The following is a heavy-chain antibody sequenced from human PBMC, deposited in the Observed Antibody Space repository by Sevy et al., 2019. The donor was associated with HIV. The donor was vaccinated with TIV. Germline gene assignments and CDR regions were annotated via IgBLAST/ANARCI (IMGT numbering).Heavy chain of an antibody. Sequence: SGPTLVNPTQTLTLTCTFSGFSLSTIGMCVSWIRQPPGKALEWLALINWDDNKYYNTSLKTRLTISKDTSKNQVVLTMTNMDPVDTATYYCARKLYDDHDPIDYWGQGTLVTVSS. D-gene: IGHD4-17*01. CDR1: GFSLSTIGMC. J-gene: IGHJ4*02. V-gene: IGHV2-70*01. CDR2: INWDDNK. CDR3: ARKLYDDHDPIDY.